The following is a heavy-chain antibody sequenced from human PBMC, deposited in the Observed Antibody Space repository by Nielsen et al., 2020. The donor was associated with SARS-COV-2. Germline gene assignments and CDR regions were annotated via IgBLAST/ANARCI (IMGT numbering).Heavy chain of an antibody. D-gene: IGHD2-2*01. CDR2: ISSSGSTI. CDR3: ARDRADCSSTSCYLYYYYYYGMDV. J-gene: IGHJ6*02. Sequence: WIRQPPGKGLEWVSYISSSGSTIYYADSVKGRFTISRDNAKNSLYLQMNSLRDEDTAVYYCARDRADCSSTSCYLYYYYYYGMDVWGQGTTVTVSS. V-gene: IGHV3-48*02.